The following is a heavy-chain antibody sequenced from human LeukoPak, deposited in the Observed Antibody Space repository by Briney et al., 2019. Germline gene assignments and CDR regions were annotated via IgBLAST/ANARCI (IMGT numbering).Heavy chain of an antibody. D-gene: IGHD4-17*01. CDR1: GFTFSSHW. Sequence: GGSLRLSCAASGFTFSSHWMHWVRQAPGKGLEWVAVIWYDGSNKYYADSVKGRFTISRDNSKNTLYLQMNSLRAEDTAVYYCAREDGDHEFDYWGQGTLVTVSS. CDR3: AREDGDHEFDY. J-gene: IGHJ4*02. V-gene: IGHV3-33*08. CDR2: IWYDGSNK.